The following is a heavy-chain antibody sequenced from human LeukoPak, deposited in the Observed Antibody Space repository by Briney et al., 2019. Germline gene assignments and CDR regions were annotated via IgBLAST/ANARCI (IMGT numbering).Heavy chain of an antibody. CDR1: GGSISSYF. CDR2: TYYSGST. CDR3: ARSGIRIYYYDSSYRLDY. V-gene: IGHV4-59*12. Sequence: PSETLSLTCTVSGGSISSYFWSWIRQPPGKGLEWIGHTYYSGSTNYNPSLKSRVTISVDTSKNQFSLKLSSVTAADTAVYYCARSGIRIYYYDSSYRLDYWGQGTLVTVSS. J-gene: IGHJ4*02. D-gene: IGHD3-22*01.